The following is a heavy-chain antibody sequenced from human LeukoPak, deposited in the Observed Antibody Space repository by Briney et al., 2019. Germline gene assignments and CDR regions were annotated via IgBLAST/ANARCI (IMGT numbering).Heavy chain of an antibody. D-gene: IGHD6-13*01. CDR3: ARGHLRKQQLVVFDI. J-gene: IGHJ3*02. CDR2: INPNSGGT. Sequence: ASVKVSCKASGYTFTGYYMHWVRQAPGQGLEWMGWINPNSGGTNYAQKFQGRVTITRDTSISTAYMELSRLRSDDTAVYYCARGHLRKQQLVVFDIWGQGTMVTVSS. V-gene: IGHV1-2*02. CDR1: GYTFTGYY.